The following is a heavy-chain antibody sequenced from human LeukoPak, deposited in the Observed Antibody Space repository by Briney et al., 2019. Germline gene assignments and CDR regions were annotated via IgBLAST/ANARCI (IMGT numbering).Heavy chain of an antibody. CDR1: GGSISSSSYY. CDR3: ARLFDYYDSSGVDY. CDR2: IYYSGST. D-gene: IGHD3-22*01. Sequence: SETLSLTCTVSGGSISSSSYYWGWIRQPPGKGLEWIGSIYYSGSTYYNPSLKSRVTISVDTSENQFSLKLSSVTAADTAVYYCARLFDYYDSSGVDYWGQGTLVTVSS. V-gene: IGHV4-39*01. J-gene: IGHJ4*02.